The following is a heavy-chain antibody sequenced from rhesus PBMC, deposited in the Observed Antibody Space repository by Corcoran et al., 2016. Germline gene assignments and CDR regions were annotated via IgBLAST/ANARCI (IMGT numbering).Heavy chain of an antibody. CDR3: ARVDTVTYNSLDV. D-gene: IGHD4-23*01. Sequence: EVQLVESGGGLVQPGGSLRLSCAASGFTFSSSTMHWVRQASGKGLEWVGHNRSKSNNYETGYAASVKGRFTISRDDSKNTAYLQMHSLKTEDTAVYYCARVDTVTYNSLDVWGRGVLVTVSS. CDR1: GFTFSSST. CDR2: NRSKSNNYET. J-gene: IGHJ5-2*02. V-gene: IGHV3-118*01.